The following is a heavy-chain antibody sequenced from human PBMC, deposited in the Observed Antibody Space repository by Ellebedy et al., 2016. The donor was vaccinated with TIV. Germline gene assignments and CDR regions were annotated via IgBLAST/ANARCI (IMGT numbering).Heavy chain of an antibody. CDR2: IYSGGNT. CDR1: GFTVSNNY. D-gene: IGHD1-1*01. J-gene: IGHJ4*02. Sequence: PGGSLRLSCAASGFTVSNNYMNWIRQAPGKGLQWVSIIYSGGNTYYTDSVKGRFTISRDNSKNTLYLQMNSLRVEDTAVYYCARANLRVWGQGTLVTVSS. CDR3: ARANLRV. V-gene: IGHV3-53*01.